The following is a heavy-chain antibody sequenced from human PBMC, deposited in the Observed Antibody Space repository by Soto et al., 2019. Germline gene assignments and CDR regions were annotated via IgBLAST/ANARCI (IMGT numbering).Heavy chain of an antibody. CDR3: VKGVTGALYCAVDV. CDR2: IYYSGST. J-gene: IGHJ6*02. D-gene: IGHD2-21*02. Sequence: PSETLSLTCTVSGGSISSYFWSWIRQPPGKGLEWIGYIYYSGSTNYNPSLQSRVTISIDTSTKQFFLKLSSVTAADTAVYYCVKGVTGALYCAVDVWGQGTTVTVSS. V-gene: IGHV4-59*08. CDR1: GGSISSYF.